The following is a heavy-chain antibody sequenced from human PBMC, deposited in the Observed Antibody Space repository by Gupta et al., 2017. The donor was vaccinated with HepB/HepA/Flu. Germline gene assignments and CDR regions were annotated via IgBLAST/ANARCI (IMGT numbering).Heavy chain of an antibody. V-gene: IGHV3-30*18. D-gene: IGHD3-10*01. CDR3: AKAYGSGSRYYYYGMDV. CDR1: GFTLRSDG. CDR2: ISHDGSNK. J-gene: IGHJ6*02. Sequence: QVQLVESGGGVVQPGRSLRLSCAASGFTLRSDGMYWVSQAPGKGLEWVAVISHDGSNKYYANFVKGLFTIARDNSKDTLYLQMIGLRTEYTAVYYWAKAYGSGSRYYYYGMDVWGQGTTVTVSS.